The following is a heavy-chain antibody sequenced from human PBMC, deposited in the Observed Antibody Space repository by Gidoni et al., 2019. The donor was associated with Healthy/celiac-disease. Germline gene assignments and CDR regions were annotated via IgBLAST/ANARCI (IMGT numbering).Heavy chain of an antibody. V-gene: IGHV4-59*08. D-gene: IGHD2-21*02. CDR3: ARQDQAAYCGGDCYPNWFDP. J-gene: IGHJ5*02. Sequence: QVQLQESGPGLLKPSATLSLTCTFSGGSISSYYWRWIRQPPGKGLEWIGYIYYSGSTNYNPSLKSRVTISGDTSKNQCSLKLSSVTAADTAVYYWARQDQAAYCGGDCYPNWFDPWGQGTLVTVSS. CDR2: IYYSGST. CDR1: GGSISSYY.